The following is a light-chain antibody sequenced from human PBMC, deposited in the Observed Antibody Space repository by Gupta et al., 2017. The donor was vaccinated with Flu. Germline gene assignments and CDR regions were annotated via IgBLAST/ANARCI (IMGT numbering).Light chain of an antibody. J-gene: IGLJ3*02. CDR3: QSADSSGTHWV. CDR2: KDS. Sequence: SYELTQPPSVSVSPGQTARITCSGDALPKQYAYWYQQKPGQAPVLMIYKDSERPSGIPERFSGSSSGTTVTLTISGVQAEDEADYYCQSADSSGTHWVFGGGTKLTVL. V-gene: IGLV3-25*02. CDR1: ALPKQY.